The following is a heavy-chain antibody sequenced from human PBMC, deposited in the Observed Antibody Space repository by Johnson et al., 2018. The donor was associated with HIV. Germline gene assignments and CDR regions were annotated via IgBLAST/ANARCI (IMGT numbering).Heavy chain of an antibody. V-gene: IGHV3-30-3*01. CDR3: AKGSGSGWLRDAFDI. Sequence: QVQLVESGGGVVQPGRSLRLSCAASGFTFSSYAMHWVRQAPGKGLEWVAVISYDGSNKYYADSVKCRFTISRDNSKNTLYLERNSLRAEDTAGYYCAKGSGSGWLRDAFDIWGQGTMVTVSS. CDR1: GFTFSSYA. D-gene: IGHD6-19*01. J-gene: IGHJ3*02. CDR2: ISYDGSNK.